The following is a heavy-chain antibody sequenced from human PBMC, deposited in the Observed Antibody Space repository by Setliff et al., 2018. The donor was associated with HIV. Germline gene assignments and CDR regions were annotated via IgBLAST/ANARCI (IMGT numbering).Heavy chain of an antibody. Sequence: SETLSLTCAVYGGSFSGYYWSWIRQPPGKGLEWIGEINHSGSTNYNPSLKSRVTISVDTSKNQFSLKLSSVTAADTAVYYCARERALMTTVTTGDAFDIWGQGTMVTVSS. D-gene: IGHD4-17*01. V-gene: IGHV4-34*01. J-gene: IGHJ3*02. CDR3: ARERALMTTVTTGDAFDI. CDR2: INHSGST. CDR1: GGSFSGYY.